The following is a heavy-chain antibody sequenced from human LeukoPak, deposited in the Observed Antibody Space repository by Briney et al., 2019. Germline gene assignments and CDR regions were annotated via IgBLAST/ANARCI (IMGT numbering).Heavy chain of an antibody. J-gene: IGHJ6*02. D-gene: IGHD6-6*01. CDR2: INPNNGGT. CDR1: GYTFTGYC. CDR3: AGDTGSSSSYFYGMDV. V-gene: IGHV1-2*06. Sequence: ASVKVSCKASGYTFTGYCIHWVRQAPGQGLEWMGRINPNNGGTNYAQKFQGRVTMTRDMSMSTAYMELSRLRSVDTAVYYCAGDTGSSSSYFYGMDVWGQGTTVTVSS.